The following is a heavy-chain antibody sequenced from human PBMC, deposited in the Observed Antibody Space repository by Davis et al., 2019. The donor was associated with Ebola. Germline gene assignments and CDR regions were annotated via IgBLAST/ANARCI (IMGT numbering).Heavy chain of an antibody. Sequence: SVKVSCKASGGTFSSYAIRWVRQAPGQGLEWMGGIIPIFGTANYAQKFQGRVTITADKSTSTAYMELSSLRSEDTAVYYCARDENSNYGFYYYGMDVWGQGTTVTVSS. V-gene: IGHV1-69*06. CDR3: ARDENSNYGFYYYGMDV. CDR2: IIPIFGTA. CDR1: GGTFSSYA. D-gene: IGHD4-11*01. J-gene: IGHJ6*02.